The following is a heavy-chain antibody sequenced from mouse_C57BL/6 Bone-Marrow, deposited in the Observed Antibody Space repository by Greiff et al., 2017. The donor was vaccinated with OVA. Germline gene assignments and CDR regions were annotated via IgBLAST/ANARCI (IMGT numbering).Heavy chain of an antibody. V-gene: IGHV1-81*01. Sequence: VQLQESGAELARPGASVKLSCKASGYTFTSYGISWVKQRTGQGLEWIGEIYPRSGNTYYNEKFKGKATLTADKSSSTAYMELRSLTSEDSAVYIYESEIIYYGKGNYDMDYWGQGTSVTVSS. J-gene: IGHJ4*01. D-gene: IGHD2-1*01. CDR1: GYTFTSYG. CDR3: ESEIIYYGKGNYDMDY. CDR2: IYPRSGNT.